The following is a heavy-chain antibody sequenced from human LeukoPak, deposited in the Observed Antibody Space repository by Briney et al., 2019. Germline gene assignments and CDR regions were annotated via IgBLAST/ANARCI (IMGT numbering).Heavy chain of an antibody. CDR1: GYSISSGYY. Sequence: SGTLSLTCAVSGYSISSGYYWGWIRQPPGKGLEWIGSLYHSGSTYYNPSLKSRVTISVDTSKNQFSLKLSSVTAADTAVYSCARDGRGAEVDFWGQGTLVTVSS. CDR2: LYHSGST. V-gene: IGHV4-38-2*02. CDR3: ARDGRGAEVDF. J-gene: IGHJ4*02. D-gene: IGHD3-10*01.